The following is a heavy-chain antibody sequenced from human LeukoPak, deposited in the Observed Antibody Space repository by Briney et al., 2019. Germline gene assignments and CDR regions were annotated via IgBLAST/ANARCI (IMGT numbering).Heavy chain of an antibody. J-gene: IGHJ6*03. D-gene: IGHD6-6*01. Sequence: PGGSLRLSCAASGLVFDDYGMTWVRQAPGKGLEWVSLISWDGGSTYYADSVKGRFTISRDNSKNSLYLQMNSLRTEGTALYYCAKSAARLVSDYYYYMDVWGKGTTVTVSS. CDR3: AKSAARLVSDYYYYMDV. V-gene: IGHV3-43*01. CDR2: ISWDGGST. CDR1: GLVFDDYG.